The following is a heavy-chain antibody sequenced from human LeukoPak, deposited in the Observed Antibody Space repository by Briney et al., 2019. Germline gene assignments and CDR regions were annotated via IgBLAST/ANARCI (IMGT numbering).Heavy chain of an antibody. CDR3: AKVVSGGSYSYKFDY. D-gene: IGHD1-26*01. CDR1: GFSFSDYD. Sequence: PGGSLRLSCAASGFSFSDYDMHWVRQAPGKGLEWVTFIRYDGTNTYADSVKGRFTISRDNSKNTLYLQMNSLRAEDTAVYYCAKVVSGGSYSYKFDYWGQGTLVTVSS. CDR2: IRYDGTNT. V-gene: IGHV3-30*02. J-gene: IGHJ4*02.